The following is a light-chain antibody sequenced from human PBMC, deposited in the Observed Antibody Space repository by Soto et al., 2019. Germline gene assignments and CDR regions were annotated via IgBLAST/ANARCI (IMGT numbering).Light chain of an antibody. CDR3: QSYDISLHNYV. V-gene: IGLV1-40*01. J-gene: IGLJ1*01. CDR1: TSNIGAPYD. Sequence: QSVLTQPPSVSGAAGQRVSISCTGSTSNIGAPYDVHWYQHLPGTAPKLLIYGDNNRPSGVPDRFSGSKSGTSASLAITRLQADDEADYYCQSYDISLHNYVFGTGTKVTVL. CDR2: GDN.